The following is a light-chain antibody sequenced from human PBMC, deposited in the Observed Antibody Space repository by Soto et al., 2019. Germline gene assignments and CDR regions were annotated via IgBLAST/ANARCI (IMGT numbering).Light chain of an antibody. CDR2: KAS. CDR3: QQLNSYPIT. Sequence: SPITPSPSTLSASVRDRVTFICRASQSISVWLAWYQQKAGKAPNLLIYKASRLESGVPSRFSGSGSGTDFTLTISSLQPEDFATYFCQQLNSYPITFGQGTRLEIK. J-gene: IGKJ5*01. V-gene: IGKV1-5*03. CDR1: QSISVW.